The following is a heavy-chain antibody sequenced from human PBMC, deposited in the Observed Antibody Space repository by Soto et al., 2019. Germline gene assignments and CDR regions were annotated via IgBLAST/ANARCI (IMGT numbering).Heavy chain of an antibody. CDR2: ISWNSGSI. CDR3: AKDIDAGAQTTGSFDY. V-gene: IGHV3-9*01. Sequence: GGSLRLSCAASGFTFDDYAMHWVRQAPGKGLEWVSGISWNSGSIGYADSVKGRFTISRDNAKNSLYLQMNRLRAEDTALYYCAKDIDAGAQTTGSFDYWGQGTLVTVSS. D-gene: IGHD4-17*01. CDR1: GFTFDDYA. J-gene: IGHJ4*02.